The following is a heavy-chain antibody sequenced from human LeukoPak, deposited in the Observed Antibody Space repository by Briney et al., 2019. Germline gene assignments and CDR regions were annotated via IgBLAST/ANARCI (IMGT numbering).Heavy chain of an antibody. CDR3: ARAGFGDFFTLINWFDP. CDR1: GGTFSRYA. V-gene: IGHV1-69*06. D-gene: IGHD3-10*01. J-gene: IGHJ5*02. CDR2: IIPIFGTA. Sequence: ASVKVSCKASGGTFSRYAISWVRQAPGQGLEWMGGIIPIFGTANYAQKFQGRVTITADKSTSTAYMELSSLRSEDTAVYYCARAGFGDFFTLINWFDPWGQGTLVTVSS.